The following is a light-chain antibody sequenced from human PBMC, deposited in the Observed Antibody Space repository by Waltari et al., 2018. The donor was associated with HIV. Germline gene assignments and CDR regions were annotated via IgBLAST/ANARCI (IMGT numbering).Light chain of an antibody. CDR3: QSYDNSLSAWV. J-gene: IGLJ3*02. CDR2: GNS. Sequence: QSVLTQPPSVSGAPGQRVTISCTGSSSNIGAGYDVHWYQQLPGTAPNLLIYGNSNRPSGVPDRFSGSKSGTSASLAITGLQAEDEADYYCQSYDNSLSAWVFGGGTRLTVL. V-gene: IGLV1-40*01. CDR1: SSNIGAGYD.